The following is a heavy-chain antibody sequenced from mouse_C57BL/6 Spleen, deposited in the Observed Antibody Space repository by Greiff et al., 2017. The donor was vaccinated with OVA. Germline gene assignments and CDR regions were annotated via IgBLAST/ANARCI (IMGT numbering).Heavy chain of an antibody. CDR1: GYTFTTYP. V-gene: IGHV1-47*01. J-gene: IGHJ1*03. D-gene: IGHD1-1*01. Sequence: LQESGAELVKPGASVKMSCKASGYTFTTYPIEWLKQTHGKSLEWIGNFHPYNDDTKYNEKFKGKATLTVEKSSSTVYLELSRLTSDDSAFFYCARGVHYYGTDWYFDVWGTGTTVTVSS. CDR3: ARGVHYYGTDWYFDV. CDR2: FHPYNDDT.